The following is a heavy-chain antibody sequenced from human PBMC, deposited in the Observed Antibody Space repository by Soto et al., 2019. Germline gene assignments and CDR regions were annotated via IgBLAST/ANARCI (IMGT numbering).Heavy chain of an antibody. D-gene: IGHD6-13*01. V-gene: IGHV1-18*01. CDR2: ISAYNGNT. J-gene: IGHJ6*02. CDR3: ARPGIAAAGRYYYGMDV. CDR1: GYTFTSYG. Sequence: GASVKVSCKASGYTFTSYGISWVRQAPGQGLEWMGWISAYNGNTNYAQKLQGRVTMTTDTSTSTAYLELRSLRSDDTSVYYCARPGIAAAGRYYYGMDVWGQGTTVTVSS.